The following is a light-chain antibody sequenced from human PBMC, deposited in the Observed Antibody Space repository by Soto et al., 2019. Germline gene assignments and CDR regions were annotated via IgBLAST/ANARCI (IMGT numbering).Light chain of an antibody. J-gene: IGKJ2*01. CDR3: QQYYSTPLT. V-gene: IGKV4-1*01. CDR1: QSVLYSSNNKNY. CDR2: CAS. Sequence: DIVMTQYPDSLAVSLGERATINCKSSQSVLYSSNNKNYLAWYQQKPGQPPKLLIYCASTRESGVPDRFSGSGSGTDFTLTISSLQAEDVAVYYCQQYYSTPLTFGQGTKLEIK.